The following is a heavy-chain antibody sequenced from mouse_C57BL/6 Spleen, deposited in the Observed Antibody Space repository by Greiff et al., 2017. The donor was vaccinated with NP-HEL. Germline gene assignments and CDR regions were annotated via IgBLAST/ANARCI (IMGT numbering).Heavy chain of an antibody. CDR2: ILPGSGST. D-gene: IGHD2-1*01. CDR1: GYTFTGYW. Sequence: QVQLQQSGAELMKPGASVKLSCKATGYTFTGYWIEWVKQRPGHGLEWIGEILPGSGSTNYNEKFKGKATFTADTSSNTAYMQLSSLTTEDSAIHYCARKREEVYYGNYGYFDVWGTGTTVTVSS. CDR3: ARKREEVYYGNYGYFDV. V-gene: IGHV1-9*01. J-gene: IGHJ1*03.